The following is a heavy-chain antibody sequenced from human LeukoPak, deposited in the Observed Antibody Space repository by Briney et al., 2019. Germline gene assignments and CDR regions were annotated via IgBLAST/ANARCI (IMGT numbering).Heavy chain of an antibody. D-gene: IGHD3-22*01. CDR2: INHSGST. Sequence: SETLSLTCAVYGGSFSGYYWSWIRQPPGKGLEWIGEINHSGSTNYNPSLKSRVTISVDTSKNQFSLKLSSVTAADTAVHYCASVYDSSGYYPFWGQGTLVTVSS. CDR3: ASVYDSSGYYPF. V-gene: IGHV4-34*01. CDR1: GGSFSGYY. J-gene: IGHJ4*02.